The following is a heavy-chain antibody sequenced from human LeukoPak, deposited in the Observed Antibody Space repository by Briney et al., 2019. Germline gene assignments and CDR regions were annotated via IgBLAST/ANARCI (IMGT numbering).Heavy chain of an antibody. V-gene: IGHV4-59*01. J-gene: IGHJ4*02. D-gene: IGHD5-12*01. CDR1: GGSISSYY. Sequence: PSETLSLTCTVSGGSISSYYWSWIRQPPGKGLEWIGYIYYSGSTNYNPSLKSRVTISVDTSKNQFSLKLSSVTAADTAVYHCARGYSGYDGGDWGQGTLVTVSS. CDR2: IYYSGST. CDR3: ARGYSGYDGGD.